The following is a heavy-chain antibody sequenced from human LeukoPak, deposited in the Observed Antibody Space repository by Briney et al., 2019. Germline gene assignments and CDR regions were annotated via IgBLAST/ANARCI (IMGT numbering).Heavy chain of an antibody. CDR2: IYYSGST. V-gene: IGHV4-39*01. Sequence: SETLSLTCTVSGGSISSSSYYWGWIRLPPGKGLEWIGSIYYSGSTYYNPSLKSRVTISVDTSKNQFSLKLSSVTAADTAVYYCARCSLYCSSTSCYSYYYYYMDVWGKGTTVTVSS. D-gene: IGHD2-2*02. CDR1: GGSISSSSYY. J-gene: IGHJ6*03. CDR3: ARCSLYCSSTSCYSYYYYYMDV.